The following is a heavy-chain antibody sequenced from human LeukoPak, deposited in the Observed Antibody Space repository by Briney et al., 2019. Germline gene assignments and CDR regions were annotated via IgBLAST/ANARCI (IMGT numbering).Heavy chain of an antibody. V-gene: IGHV4-4*02. J-gene: IGHJ4*02. D-gene: IGHD3-16*01. Sequence: SETLSPTCAVSGGSISSSNWWSWVRQPPGKGLEWIGEIYHSGSTNYNPSLKSRVTISVDKSKNQFSLKLSSVTAADTAVYYCARASRPAYSIIDYWGQGTLVTVSS. CDR2: IYHSGST. CDR3: ARASRPAYSIIDY. CDR1: GGSISSSNW.